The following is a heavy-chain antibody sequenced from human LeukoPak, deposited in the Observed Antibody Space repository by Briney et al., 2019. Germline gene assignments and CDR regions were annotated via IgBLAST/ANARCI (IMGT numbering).Heavy chain of an antibody. D-gene: IGHD2-15*01. CDR3: AKAPKIVVVVAATPRSPYFDY. V-gene: IGHV3-48*03. Sequence: GGSLRLSCAASGFTFSSYEMNWVRQAPGKGLEWVSYIIGIGVVIYYADSVKGRFTMSRDNARNSLYLQMSSLRAEDTAVYYCAKAPKIVVVVAATPRSPYFDYWGQGTLVTVSS. CDR2: IIGIGVVI. CDR1: GFTFSSYE. J-gene: IGHJ4*02.